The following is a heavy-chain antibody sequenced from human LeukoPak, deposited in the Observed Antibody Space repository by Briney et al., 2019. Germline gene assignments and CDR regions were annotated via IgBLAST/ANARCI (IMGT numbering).Heavy chain of an antibody. V-gene: IGHV3-30*04. J-gene: IGHJ4*02. D-gene: IGHD3-22*01. CDR2: IWYDGSRS. Sequence: GGSLRLSCAASGFTFRSYSMHWVRQAPGQGLEWVAVIWYDGSRSDYADSVKGRFTISRDNSKNTLFLQMNSLRGEDTAVYYCTRDAADYFDSSASFYYWGQGTLVTVSS. CDR3: TRDAADYFDSSASFYY. CDR1: GFTFRSYS.